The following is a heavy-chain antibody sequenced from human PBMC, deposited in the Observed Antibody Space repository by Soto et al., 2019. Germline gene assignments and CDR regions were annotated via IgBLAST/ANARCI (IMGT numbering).Heavy chain of an antibody. CDR1: GFTFSSYG. CDR3: AKSAEWFGELWGNWFDP. V-gene: IGHV3-30*18. D-gene: IGHD3-10*01. J-gene: IGHJ5*02. CDR2: ISYDGSNK. Sequence: VQLVESGGGVVQPGRSLRLSCAASGFTFSSYGMHWVRQAPGKGLEWVAVISYDGSNKYYADSVKGRFTISRDNSKNTLYLQMNSLRAEDTAVYYCAKSAEWFGELWGNWFDPWGQGTLVTVSS.